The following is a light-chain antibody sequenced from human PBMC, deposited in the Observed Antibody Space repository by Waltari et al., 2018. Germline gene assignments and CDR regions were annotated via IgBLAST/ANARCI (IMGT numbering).Light chain of an antibody. CDR3: QQYYSAPT. Sequence: DIVMTQSPDSLAVSLGERATINCNSSQSVLYSSNYKNYLAWYQQKPGQPPKLLISWASTREAGVPYRFSASGSGTDFPLTINSLQAGDVAVYYCQQYYSAPTYGQGTKVEIK. CDR1: QSVLYSSNYKNY. J-gene: IGKJ1*01. V-gene: IGKV4-1*01. CDR2: WAS.